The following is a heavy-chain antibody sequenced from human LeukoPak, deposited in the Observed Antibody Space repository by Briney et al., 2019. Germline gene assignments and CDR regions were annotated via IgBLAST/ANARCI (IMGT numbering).Heavy chain of an antibody. V-gene: IGHV1-18*01. Sequence: ASVTVSCTASGYTFTSYGISWVRQAPGQGLEWMGWTGAYNGNTNYAQKLQGRVTMTTDTSTSTAYMELRSLRSDDTAVYYCARDPNQGLLWFGDLFGPNDAFDIWGQGTMVTVSS. J-gene: IGHJ3*02. CDR3: ARDPNQGLLWFGDLFGPNDAFDI. CDR1: GYTFTSYG. CDR2: TGAYNGNT. D-gene: IGHD3-10*01.